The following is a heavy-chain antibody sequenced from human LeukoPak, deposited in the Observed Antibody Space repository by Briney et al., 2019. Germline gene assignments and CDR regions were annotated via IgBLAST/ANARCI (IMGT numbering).Heavy chain of an antibody. J-gene: IGHJ4*02. V-gene: IGHV3-7*01. CDR2: IKPDGSDM. D-gene: IGHD3-9*01. CDR1: GFTFSTYW. CDR3: ARDYYDSLTGYYSSFDY. Sequence: QPGGSLKLSCAASGFTFSTYWMNWVRQAPGKGLEWVANIKPDGSDMYYVDSVKGRFTVSRDNARNSLYLQMNSLRGEDTAVYYCARDYYDSLTGYYSSFDYWGQGTLVTVSS.